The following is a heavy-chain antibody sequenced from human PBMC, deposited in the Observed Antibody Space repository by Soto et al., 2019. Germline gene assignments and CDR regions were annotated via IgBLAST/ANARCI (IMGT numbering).Heavy chain of an antibody. J-gene: IGHJ6*03. D-gene: IGHD3-3*01. CDR3: AKVAYDFWSGPDYYYYMDV. Sequence: GGSLRLSCAASGFTFSSYAMSWVRQAPGKGLEWVSAISGSGGSTYYADSVKGQFTISRDNSKNTLYLQMNSLRAEDTAVYYCAKVAYDFWSGPDYYYYMDVWGKGTTVTVSS. V-gene: IGHV3-23*01. CDR2: ISGSGGST. CDR1: GFTFSSYA.